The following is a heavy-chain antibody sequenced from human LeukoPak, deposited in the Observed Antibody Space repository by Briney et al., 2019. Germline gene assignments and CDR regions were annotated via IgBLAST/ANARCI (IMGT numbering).Heavy chain of an antibody. J-gene: IGHJ4*02. CDR1: GYTFTSYD. V-gene: IGHV1-8*01. CDR3: ARASRQVKGYDSAGYYYFGY. D-gene: IGHD3-22*01. CDR2: MNPGGGNT. Sequence: GASVTVSCKASGYTFTSYDINWVRQATGQGLEWMGWMNPGGGNTGLAQKFQGRVTMTSNTSTSTAYMELSSLRSEDTAVYFCARASRQVKGYDSAGYYYFGYWGQGAVVTVSS.